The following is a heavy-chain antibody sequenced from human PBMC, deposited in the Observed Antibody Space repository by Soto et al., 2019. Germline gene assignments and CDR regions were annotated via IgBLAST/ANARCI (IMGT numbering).Heavy chain of an antibody. V-gene: IGHV1-2*02. CDR1: GYTFTGYY. CDR2: INPNSGGT. CDR3: ARVGLRYDYSCYGMDV. D-gene: IGHD4-17*01. J-gene: IGHJ6*02. Sequence: ASVKVSCKASGYTFTGYYMHWVRQAPGQGLEWMGWINPNSGGTNYAQKFQGRVTMTRDTSISTAYMELSRLRSVDTAVYYCARVGLRYDYSCYGMDVWGQGTTVTVSS.